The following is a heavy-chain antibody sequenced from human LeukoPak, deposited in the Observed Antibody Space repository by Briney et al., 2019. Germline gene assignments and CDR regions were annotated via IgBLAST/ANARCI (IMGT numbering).Heavy chain of an antibody. Sequence: GGSLRLSCAASGFSFSSYLMSWVPQAPGKGLERVANIKEDGSEKYHVDSVKGRFTVSRDNAKNSLYLQMNSLRVEDTAVYYCARGRSGYFDYWGQGTLVTVSS. CDR2: IKEDGSEK. V-gene: IGHV3-7*05. J-gene: IGHJ4*02. CDR3: ARGRSGYFDY. CDR1: GFSFSSYL. D-gene: IGHD6-19*01.